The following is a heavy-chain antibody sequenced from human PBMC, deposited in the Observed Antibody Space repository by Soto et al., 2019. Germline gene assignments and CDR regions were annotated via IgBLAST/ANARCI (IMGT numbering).Heavy chain of an antibody. CDR1: GFTVSVNL. J-gene: IGHJ6*02. V-gene: IGHV3-66*01. Sequence: EVQLVESGGGLVQPGGSLRLSCAASGFTVSVNLMNWVRQAPGKGLEWVSVINSGGSTDYADSMKGRFNISRDISKNTLYLQMNSLRAEDTTVYYCARKNYYCSMDVWGQGTTVTVSS. CDR3: ARKNYYCSMDV. CDR2: INSGGST.